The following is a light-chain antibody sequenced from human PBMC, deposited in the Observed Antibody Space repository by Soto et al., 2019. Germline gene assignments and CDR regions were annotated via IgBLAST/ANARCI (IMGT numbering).Light chain of an antibody. J-gene: IGLJ1*01. V-gene: IGLV1-40*01. CDR1: SSNIGAGYD. Sequence: QSVLTHPPSVSGAPGQRVTISCTGSSSNIGAGYDGHWYQQLPGTAPKLLLYGNSNRPSGVPDRFSGSKSGTSASLALTGLQAEDEADYYCQSYDSSMRDYVFGTGTKGTVL. CDR2: GNS. CDR3: QSYDSSMRDYV.